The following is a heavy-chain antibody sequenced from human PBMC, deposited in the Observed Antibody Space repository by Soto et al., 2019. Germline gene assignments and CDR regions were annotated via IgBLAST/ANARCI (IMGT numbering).Heavy chain of an antibody. CDR1: GGSASSGSYY. CDR3: ARVDGYENVWGSYHEPNWFDP. Sequence: PSETLSLTCTVFGGSASSGSYYWSWIRQPPGKGLEWIGCIYYTGSTKYNPSLKSRVTISIDKSNNQFSLKLTSVTAADTAVYYCARVDGYENVWGSYHEPNWFDPWGQGTLVTVSS. J-gene: IGHJ5*02. V-gene: IGHV4-61*01. D-gene: IGHD3-16*02. CDR2: IYYTGST.